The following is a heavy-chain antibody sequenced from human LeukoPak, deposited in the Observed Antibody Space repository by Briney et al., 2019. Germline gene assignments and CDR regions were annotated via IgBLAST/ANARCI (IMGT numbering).Heavy chain of an antibody. J-gene: IGHJ6*02. V-gene: IGHV3-21*01. D-gene: IGHD2-21*02. Sequence: GGSLRLSCVASGFSFSDSWMSWVRQAPGKGLEWVSSISSSSSYIYYADSVKGRFTISRDNAKNSLYLQMNSLRAEDTAVYYCARDLVATIPRAHIVVVTAIRNYYYGMDVWGQGTTVTVSS. CDR1: GFSFSDSW. CDR2: ISSSSSYI. CDR3: ARDLVATIPRAHIVVVTAIRNYYYGMDV.